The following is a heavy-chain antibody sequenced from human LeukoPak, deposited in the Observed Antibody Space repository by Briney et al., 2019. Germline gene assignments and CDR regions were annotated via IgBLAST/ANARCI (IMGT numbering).Heavy chain of an antibody. CDR1: GFTSSDYY. J-gene: IGHJ5*01. CDR2: IHYGGST. V-gene: IGHV4-38-2*02. D-gene: IGHD2-15*01. Sequence: PGGSLRLSCAASGFTSSDYYMSWIRQPPGKGLEWIGSIHYGGSTFYNPSLKSRVTLSIDTSKNQFSLKLYSVTAADTAVYYCARDIAVNWFYSWGQGTLVTVSS. CDR3: ARDIAVNWFYS.